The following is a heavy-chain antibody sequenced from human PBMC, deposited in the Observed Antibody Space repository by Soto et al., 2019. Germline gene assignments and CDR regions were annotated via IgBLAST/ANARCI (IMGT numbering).Heavy chain of an antibody. CDR2: ISYDGSNK. CDR3: GKVLSPPLRYYCYSGIDY. D-gene: IGHD3-16*01. V-gene: IGHV3-30*18. J-gene: IGHJ6*02. CDR1: GFTFSSYG. Sequence: VQLVESGGGLVQPGGSLRLSCAASGFTFSSYGMHWVRQAPGKGLEWVAVISYDGSNKYYADSVKGRFTISRDNSKNTLYLQMKSLRAEDTAVYYCGKVLSPPLRYYCYSGIDYWGQGTTVTVSS.